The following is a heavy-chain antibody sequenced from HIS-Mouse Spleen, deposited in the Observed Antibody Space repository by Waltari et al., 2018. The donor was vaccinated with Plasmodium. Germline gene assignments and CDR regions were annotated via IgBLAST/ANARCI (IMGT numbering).Heavy chain of an antibody. CDR3: AKAQGVINFDY. J-gene: IGHJ4*02. Sequence: QVQLVESVGGVVQPGRSLRLSCAASGFTFSSYGMHWGRQAPGKGLEWVAVISYDGSNKYYADSVKGRFTISRDNSKNTLYLQMNSLRAEDTAVYYCAKAQGVINFDYWGQGTLVTVSS. CDR2: ISYDGSNK. V-gene: IGHV3-30*18. D-gene: IGHD3-16*01. CDR1: GFTFSSYG.